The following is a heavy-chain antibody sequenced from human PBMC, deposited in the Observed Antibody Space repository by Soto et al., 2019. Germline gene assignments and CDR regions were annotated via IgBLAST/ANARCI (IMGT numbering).Heavy chain of an antibody. Sequence: QITLKESGPSLIKPTQTLALTCTFSGFSFSTRGVGVAWIRQPPGKTREWLAVIYWDNDRRYRPSLTDRLSITKDMSTKQVVLTMTNVDPVDTGTYYCAHLVPGPLSFAYWGQGALVTVSS. J-gene: IGHJ4*02. CDR3: AHLVPGPLSFAY. D-gene: IGHD6-19*01. CDR2: IYWDNDR. V-gene: IGHV2-5*02. CDR1: GFSFSTRGVG.